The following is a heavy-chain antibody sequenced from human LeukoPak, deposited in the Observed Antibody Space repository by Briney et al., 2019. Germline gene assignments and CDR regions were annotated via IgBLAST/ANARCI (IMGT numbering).Heavy chain of an antibody. CDR1: GGSISSGDYY. D-gene: IGHD2-21*01. CDR3: ARGLPPEHIVVVNASYYFDY. V-gene: IGHV4-30-4*01. J-gene: IGHJ4*02. Sequence: SQTLSLTCTVSGGSISSGDYYWSWIRQPPGKGLEWIGYIYYSGSTYYNPSLKSRVTISVDTSKNQFSLKLSSVTAADTAVYYCARGLPPEHIVVVNASYYFDYWGQGTLVPVSS. CDR2: IYYSGST.